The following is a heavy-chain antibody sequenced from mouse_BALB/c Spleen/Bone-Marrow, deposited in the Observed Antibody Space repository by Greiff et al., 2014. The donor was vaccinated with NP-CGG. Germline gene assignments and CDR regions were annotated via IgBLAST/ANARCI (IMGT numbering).Heavy chain of an antibody. CDR3: ARYGSSPYYAMDY. J-gene: IGHJ4*01. V-gene: IGHV1S29*02. Sequence: VQLQQSGPELVKPGASVKISCKASGYTFTDYNMHWVKQSHGKSLERIGYIYPYNGGTGYNQKFKSKATLTVDNSSSTAYMELRSLTSEDSAVYYCARYGSSPYYAMDYWGQGTSVTVSS. CDR1: GYTFTDYN. CDR2: IYPYNGGT. D-gene: IGHD1-1*01.